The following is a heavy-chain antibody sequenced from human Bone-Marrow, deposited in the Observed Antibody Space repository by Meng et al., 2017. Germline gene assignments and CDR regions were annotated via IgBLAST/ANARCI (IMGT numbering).Heavy chain of an antibody. Sequence: SETLSPTCAVSGYSISSGYYWGWIRQPPGKGLEWIGSIYHSGSTYYNPSLKSRVTISVDTSKNQFSLKLSSVTAADTAVYYCARGVGATSGWGQGTLVTVSS. CDR1: GYSISSGYY. V-gene: IGHV4-38-2*01. J-gene: IGHJ4*02. D-gene: IGHD1-26*01. CDR2: IYHSGST. CDR3: ARGVGATSG.